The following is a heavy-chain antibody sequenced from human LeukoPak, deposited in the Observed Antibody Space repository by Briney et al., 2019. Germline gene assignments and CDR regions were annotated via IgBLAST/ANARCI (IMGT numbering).Heavy chain of an antibody. D-gene: IGHD2-8*01. CDR3: ATSFGV. V-gene: IGHV1-69*13. Sequence: ASVKVSCKASGGSFSSFVLSWVRQAPGQGLEWMGVIIPMFDAPKYAQKFQGRVTINADDSTSTAYMELNSLKSDDTAVYFCATSFGVWGQGSLVTVSS. J-gene: IGHJ4*02. CDR2: IIPMFDAP. CDR1: GGSFSSFV.